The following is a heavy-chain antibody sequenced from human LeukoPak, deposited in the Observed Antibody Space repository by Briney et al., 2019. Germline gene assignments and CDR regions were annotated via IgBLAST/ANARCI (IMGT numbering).Heavy chain of an antibody. CDR2: INPAGSET. CDR3: ARFGYVAAVDV. D-gene: IGHD2-15*01. J-gene: IGHJ4*02. V-gene: IGHV3-7*01. Sequence: GGSLRLSCAASGFSFSAYWMTWVRQAPGTGLEWVANINPAGSETYYVDPVKGRFSISGDNAKNLVYLQMNSLRAEDTAVYHCARFGYVAAVDVWGQGTPVTVSS. CDR1: GFSFSAYW.